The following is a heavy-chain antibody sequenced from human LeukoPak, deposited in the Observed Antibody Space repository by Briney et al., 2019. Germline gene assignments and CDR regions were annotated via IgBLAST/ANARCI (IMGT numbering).Heavy chain of an antibody. CDR3: AGEDYFDTSGYASWRFDI. CDR1: GDSISSSSYY. V-gene: IGHV4-39*07. Sequence: SETLSLTCTVSGDSISSSSYYWGWIRQPPGKGLEWIGHIYYSGNTIYNPSLKSRVTISIDTSKNQFSLKLSSVTTADTAVYYCAGEDYFDTSGYASWRFDIWGQGTMVTVSS. J-gene: IGHJ3*02. CDR2: IYYSGNT. D-gene: IGHD3-22*01.